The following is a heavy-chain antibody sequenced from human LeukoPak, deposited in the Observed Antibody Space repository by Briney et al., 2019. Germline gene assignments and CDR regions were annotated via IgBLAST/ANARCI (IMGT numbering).Heavy chain of an antibody. CDR2: MSNDGNSK. J-gene: IGHJ4*02. CDR1: GFTFSSYT. Sequence: GRSLRLSCAASGFTFSSYTMHWVRQAPGKGLEWVAVMSNDGNSKYYAGSVKGRFTISRDTSKSTLDLQMNGLRPEDTAVYYCARARATGSVTIGIWGQGTQVTVSS. CDR3: ARARATGSVTIGI. V-gene: IGHV3-30-3*01. D-gene: IGHD4-17*01.